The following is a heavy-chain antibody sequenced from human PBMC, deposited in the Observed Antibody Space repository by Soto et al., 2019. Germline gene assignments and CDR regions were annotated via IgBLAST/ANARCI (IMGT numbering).Heavy chain of an antibody. J-gene: IGHJ4*02. D-gene: IGHD1-26*01. Sequence: QVHLVQSGAEVKKPGASVKVSCKGSGYAFTTYGITWVRQAPGQGLEWMGWISAHNGNTNYAQKLQGRVTVTRDTATSTAYMELRSLGSDDTAVYYGARGREGDYGGQGALVTVSS. CDR2: ISAHNGNT. CDR3: ARGREGDY. V-gene: IGHV1-18*01. CDR1: GYAFTTYG.